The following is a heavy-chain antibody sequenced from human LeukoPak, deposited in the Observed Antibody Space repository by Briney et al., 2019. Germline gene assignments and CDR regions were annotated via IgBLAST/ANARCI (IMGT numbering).Heavy chain of an antibody. Sequence: SGGSLRLSCAASGFTFSTYWMSWVRQAPGKGLEWVANIKQDGSEKYYVDSVKGRFTISRDNAKNSLYLQMNSLRAEDTAVYYCAREGRITMIVVAHWFDPWGQGTLVTVSS. D-gene: IGHD3-22*01. CDR1: GFTFSTYW. J-gene: IGHJ5*02. CDR3: AREGRITMIVVAHWFDP. CDR2: IKQDGSEK. V-gene: IGHV3-7*01.